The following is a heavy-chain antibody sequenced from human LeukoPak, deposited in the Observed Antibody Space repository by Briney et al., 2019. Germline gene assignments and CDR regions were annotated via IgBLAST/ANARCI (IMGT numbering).Heavy chain of an antibody. D-gene: IGHD3-10*01. CDR3: ARAKYYYGSGSLLDPLNWFDP. V-gene: IGHV1-18*01. Sequence: ASVKVSCTASGYTFTSYGISWVRQAPGQGLEWMGWISAYNGNTNYAQKLQGRVTITTDTSTSTAYMELRSLRSDDTAVYYCARAKYYYGSGSLLDPLNWFDPWGQGTLVTVSS. CDR1: GYTFTSYG. J-gene: IGHJ5*02. CDR2: ISAYNGNT.